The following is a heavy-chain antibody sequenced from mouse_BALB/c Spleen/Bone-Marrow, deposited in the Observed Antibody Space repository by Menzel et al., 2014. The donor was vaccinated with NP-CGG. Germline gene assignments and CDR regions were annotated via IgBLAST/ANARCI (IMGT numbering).Heavy chain of an antibody. Sequence: VKVVESGPGLVAPSQSLSITCTVSGFSLTSYGVHWVRQPPGKGLEWLGVIWAGGSTNYNSALMSRLSISKDSSESQVFLKMNSLQTDDTAIYYCARDRGYYKDVGDYWGQGTTLTVSS. CDR2: IWAGGST. J-gene: IGHJ2*01. CDR3: ARDRGYYKDVGDY. D-gene: IGHD2-3*01. V-gene: IGHV2-9*02. CDR1: GFSLTSYG.